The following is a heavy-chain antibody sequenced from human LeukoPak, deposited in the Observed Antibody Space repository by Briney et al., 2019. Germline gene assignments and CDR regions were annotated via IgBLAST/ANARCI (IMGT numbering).Heavy chain of an antibody. D-gene: IGHD2-15*01. CDR2: IYYSGST. CDR1: GGSISSYY. CDR3: ARDRAVGYCSGGSCYPRYYYGMDV. V-gene: IGHV4-59*01. Sequence: SETLSLTCTVSGGSISSYYWSWIRQPPGKGLEWIGYIYYSGSTNYNPSLKSRVTISVDTSKNQFSLKLSSVTAADTAVYYCARDRAVGYCSGGSCYPRYYYGMDVWGQGTTVTVSS. J-gene: IGHJ6*02.